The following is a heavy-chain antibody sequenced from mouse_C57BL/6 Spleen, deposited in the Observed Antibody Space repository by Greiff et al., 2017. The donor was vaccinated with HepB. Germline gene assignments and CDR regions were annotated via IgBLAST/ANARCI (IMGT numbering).Heavy chain of an antibody. Sequence: EVHLVESGGDLVKPGGSLKLSCAASGFTFSSYGMSWVRQTPDKRLEWVATISSGGSYTYYPDSVKGRFTISRDNAKNTLYLQMSSLKSEDTAMYYCARRGNVGEGYFDYWGQGTTLTVSS. CDR3: ARRGNVGEGYFDY. CDR1: GFTFSSYG. D-gene: IGHD4-1*01. J-gene: IGHJ2*01. V-gene: IGHV5-6*02. CDR2: ISSGGSYT.